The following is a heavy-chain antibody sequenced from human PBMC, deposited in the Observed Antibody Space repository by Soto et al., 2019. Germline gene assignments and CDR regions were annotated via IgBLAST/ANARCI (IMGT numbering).Heavy chain of an antibody. CDR1: GITISNYP. Sequence: DVQLLESGGGLVQPGGSLRLSCAASGITISNYPMSWVRQAPGKGLDWVSGISGSGDRTYYADSAKGRFTISTDMSRNALSLQLDSLGVEDTAVYFCVKDDGGYPSTAPHWGQGTLVTVSS. J-gene: IGHJ4*02. D-gene: IGHD3-22*01. V-gene: IGHV3-23*01. CDR2: ISGSGDRT. CDR3: VKDDGGYPSTAPH.